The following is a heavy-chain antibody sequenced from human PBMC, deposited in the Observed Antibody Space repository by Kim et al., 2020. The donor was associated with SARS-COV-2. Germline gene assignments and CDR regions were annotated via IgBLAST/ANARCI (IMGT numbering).Heavy chain of an antibody. CDR1: AFNFRVYG. V-gene: IGHV3-33*01. CDR2: IWHDGTIK. D-gene: IGHD2-2*01. Sequence: GGSLRLSCVASAFNFRVYGMHWVCQAPGKGLEWLAVIWHDGTIKSYADSVKGRFTIARDNSKNTLYLQMDSLRGEDTAVYYCATDAVRAPFDIWGQGTLVTVSS. J-gene: IGHJ3*02. CDR3: ATDAVRAPFDI.